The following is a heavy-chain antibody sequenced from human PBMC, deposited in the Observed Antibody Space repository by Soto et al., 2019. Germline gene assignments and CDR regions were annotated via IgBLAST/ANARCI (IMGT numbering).Heavy chain of an antibody. CDR3: ARASTTVTTLDY. V-gene: IGHV4-30-2*01. Sequence: QLQLQESGSGLVKPSQTLSLTCAVSGGSISSGGYSWSWIRQPPGKGLEWIGYIYHSGSTYYNPSLKSRVXIXVNXSKNQFSLKLSSVTAADTAVYYCARASTTVTTLDYWGQGTLVTVSS. J-gene: IGHJ4*02. D-gene: IGHD4-17*01. CDR1: GGSISSGGYS. CDR2: IYHSGST.